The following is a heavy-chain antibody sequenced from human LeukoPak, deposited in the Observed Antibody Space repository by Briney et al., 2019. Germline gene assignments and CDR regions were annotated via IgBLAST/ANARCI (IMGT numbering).Heavy chain of an antibody. CDR2: ISAYNGNT. V-gene: IGHV1-18*01. CDR1: GYTFTNYY. J-gene: IGHJ4*02. Sequence: ASVKDSCKASGYTFTNYYITWVRQAPGQGLEWMGWISAYNGNTNYAQKLQGRVTMSTDTSTSTAYMELRSLRSDDTAVYYCARGEHSSSWPNLYFDYWGQGTLVTVSS. CDR3: ARGEHSSSWPNLYFDY. D-gene: IGHD6-13*01.